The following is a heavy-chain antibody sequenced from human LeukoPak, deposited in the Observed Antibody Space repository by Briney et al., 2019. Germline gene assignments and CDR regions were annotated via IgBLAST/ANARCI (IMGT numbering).Heavy chain of an antibody. CDR2: IYTDGST. D-gene: IGHD3-10*01. CDR3: AAYYYGSFPPTNFDY. V-gene: IGHV3-66*01. CDR1: GFTVSTRY. Sequence: GGSLRLSCAASGFTVSTRYISWVRQAPGKGPEWVSFIYTDGSTFYADSVKGRFTFSRDNSKNTVYLQMNSLRAEDTAVYYCAAYYYGSFPPTNFDYWGQGTLVTVSS. J-gene: IGHJ4*02.